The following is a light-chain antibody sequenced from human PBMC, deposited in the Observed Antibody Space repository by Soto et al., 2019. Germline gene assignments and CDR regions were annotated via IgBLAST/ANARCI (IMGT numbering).Light chain of an antibody. J-gene: IGLJ3*02. V-gene: IGLV2-23*01. CDR2: EGS. CDR1: SSDVGSYNF. CDR3: CSYAGSSTWV. Sequence: QSALTQPASVSGSPGPSITISCTGTSSDVGSYNFVSWYQQHPGKAPKLMIYEGSEQPSGVSNRFSGSKSGNTASLTISGLQAEDEADYYCCSYAGSSTWVFGGGTKVTVL.